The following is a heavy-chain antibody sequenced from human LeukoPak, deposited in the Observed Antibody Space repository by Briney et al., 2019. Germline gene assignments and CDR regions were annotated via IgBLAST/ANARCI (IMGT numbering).Heavy chain of an antibody. CDR2: IYYSGST. CDR1: GGSISSYY. J-gene: IGHJ4*02. CDR3: ARADSSGYYVGY. V-gene: IGHV4-59*01. D-gene: IGHD3-22*01. Sequence: PSETLSLTCTVSGGSISSYYWSWIRQPPGKGLEWIGHIYYSGSTNYNPSLKSRVTISVDTSKNQFSLKLSSVTAAGTAVYYCARADSSGYYVGYWGQGTLVTVSS.